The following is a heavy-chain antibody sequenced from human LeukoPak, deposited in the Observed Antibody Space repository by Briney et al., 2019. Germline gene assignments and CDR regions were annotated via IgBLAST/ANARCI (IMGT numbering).Heavy chain of an antibody. Sequence: GGSLRLSCAASGFTFSSYWMHWVRQAPGKGLVWVSRINTDGSSTSYADSVKGRFTISRDNAKNTLYLQMNSLRAEDTAVYYCARGGGYGSSWSYWGQGTLVTVSS. D-gene: IGHD6-13*01. CDR2: INTDGSST. V-gene: IGHV3-74*01. CDR3: ARGGGYGSSWSY. J-gene: IGHJ4*02. CDR1: GFTFSSYW.